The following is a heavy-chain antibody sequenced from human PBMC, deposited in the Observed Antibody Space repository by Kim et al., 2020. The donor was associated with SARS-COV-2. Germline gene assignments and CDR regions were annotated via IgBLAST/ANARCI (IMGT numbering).Heavy chain of an antibody. Sequence: GSTSYAQSFQGRFTMTSDTSTTTVYMELTSLTSDDTAMYYCARDLEGLDYWGQGTLVTVSS. D-gene: IGHD3-3*01. V-gene: IGHV1-46*01. CDR2: GST. CDR3: ARDLEGLDY. J-gene: IGHJ4*02.